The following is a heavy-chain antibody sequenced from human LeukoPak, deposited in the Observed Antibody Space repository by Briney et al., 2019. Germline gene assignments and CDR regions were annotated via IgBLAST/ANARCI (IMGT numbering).Heavy chain of an antibody. J-gene: IGHJ6*02. D-gene: IGHD2-15*01. Sequence: SGTLSLTCTVSGGSISSGGYYWSWIRQHPGKGLEWIGYIYYSGSTYYNPSLKSRVTISVDTSKNQFSLKLSSVTAADTAVYYCARDPSLGYCSGGSCYPHYGMDVWGQGTTVTVSS. CDR2: IYYSGST. CDR1: GGSISSGGYY. V-gene: IGHV4-31*03. CDR3: ARDPSLGYCSGGSCYPHYGMDV.